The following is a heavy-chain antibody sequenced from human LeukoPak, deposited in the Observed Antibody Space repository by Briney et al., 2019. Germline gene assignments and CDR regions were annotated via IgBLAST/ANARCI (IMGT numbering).Heavy chain of an antibody. J-gene: IGHJ6*02. CDR1: DDSVSSHY. V-gene: IGHV4-59*08. CDR2: VHYSGDT. CDR3: ARASAEAQVGGYSYHPLDV. D-gene: IGHD5-18*01. Sequence: SETLSLTCTVSDDSVSSHYWNWIRQPPGKGLEFIGWVHYSGDTDYNPSLKSRVTISLDTSDNQFALKVKSVTAADTAVYYCARASAEAQVGGYSYHPLDVWGQGTTVTVSS.